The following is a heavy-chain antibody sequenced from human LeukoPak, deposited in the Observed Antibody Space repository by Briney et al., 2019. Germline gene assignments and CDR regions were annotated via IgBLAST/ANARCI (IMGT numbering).Heavy chain of an antibody. CDR3: ARDTGYWYFDL. J-gene: IGHJ2*01. Sequence: PSETLSLTCTVSGGSISSYYWSWIRQPPGKGLEWIGYIHYSGTTNYNPSLRSRVTISVDTSKNQFSLKLSSVTAADMAVYYCARDTGYWYFDLWGRGTLVTVSS. CDR1: GGSISSYY. CDR2: IHYSGTT. V-gene: IGHV4-59*01.